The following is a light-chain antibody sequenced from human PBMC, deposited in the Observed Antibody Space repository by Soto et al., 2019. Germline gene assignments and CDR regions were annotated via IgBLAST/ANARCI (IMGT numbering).Light chain of an antibody. V-gene: IGLV2-11*01. CDR2: DVT. J-gene: IGLJ2*01. CDR3: CSYAGSDTFV. CDR1: SSDVGGYNF. Sequence: QSALTQPRSVSGSPGQSVTISCTGTSSDVGGYNFLSWYQHHPGKAPKLMIYDVTKRPSGVPDRFSASKSGNTASLTISGLQAEDEADYYCCSYAGSDTFVFGGGTKVTVL.